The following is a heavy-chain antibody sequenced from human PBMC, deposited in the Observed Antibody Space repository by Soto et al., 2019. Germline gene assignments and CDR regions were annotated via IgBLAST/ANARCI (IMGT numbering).Heavy chain of an antibody. CDR2: IYYSGST. CDR3: ATGNYGYYFDY. CDR1: GASISSYY. D-gene: IGHD1-7*01. Sequence: QVQLQESGPGLVKPSETLSLTCTVSGASISSYYWSWIRQPPGKGLEWIANIYYSGSTDYNPSLKSRVTISVDTSKNQFSLKLSSVTAADTAVYYCATGNYGYYFDYWGQGTLVTVSS. J-gene: IGHJ4*02. V-gene: IGHV4-59*01.